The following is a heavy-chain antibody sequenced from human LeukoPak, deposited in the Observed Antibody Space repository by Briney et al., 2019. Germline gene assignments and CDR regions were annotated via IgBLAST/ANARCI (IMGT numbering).Heavy chain of an antibody. Sequence: PGGSLRLSCAASGFTVSSNYMSWVRQAPGKGLEWLSYISGSGTSKYYADSVKGRFTISRDNAKNSLHLQMNSLRAEDTAVYYCARDMYYGSGTPMQYGMDVWGQGTTVTVSS. V-gene: IGHV3-11*01. CDR3: ARDMYYGSGTPMQYGMDV. CDR2: ISGSGTSK. D-gene: IGHD3-10*01. CDR1: GFTVSSNY. J-gene: IGHJ6*02.